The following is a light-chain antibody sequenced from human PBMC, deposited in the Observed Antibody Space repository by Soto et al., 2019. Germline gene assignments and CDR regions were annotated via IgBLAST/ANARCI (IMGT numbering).Light chain of an antibody. Sequence: DIVVTQTPLSLSVTPGQPASMSCKSSQSLLYGDGKNYLYWYLQRPGQPPQLLIYDASNRFSGVPDRVSGSGSGTDFTLKISRVEAEDVGVYYCMQRTHVPITFGQGTRVEIK. J-gene: IGKJ5*01. CDR3: MQRTHVPIT. CDR2: DAS. V-gene: IGKV2D-29*01. CDR1: QSLLYGDGKNY.